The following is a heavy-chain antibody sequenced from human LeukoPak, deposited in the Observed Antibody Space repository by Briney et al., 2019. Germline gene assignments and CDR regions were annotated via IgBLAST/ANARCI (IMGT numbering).Heavy chain of an antibody. J-gene: IGHJ4*01. CDR2: IHTSGST. CDR1: GGSISTYY. Sequence: SETLSLTCSVSGGSISTYYWSWIRQPAGKGLEWIAQIHTSGSTNFNPSLKSRVSISMDTPNKQCSLMISSVTAADTAIYYCAGRGLSTGWTFDYWGHGTLVTVSS. D-gene: IGHD6-19*01. CDR3: AGRGLSTGWTFDY. V-gene: IGHV4-4*07.